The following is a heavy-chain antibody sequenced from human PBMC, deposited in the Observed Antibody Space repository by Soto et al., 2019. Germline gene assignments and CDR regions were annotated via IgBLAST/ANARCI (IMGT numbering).Heavy chain of an antibody. V-gene: IGHV5-51*01. D-gene: IGHD3-16*01. Sequence: PGESLKISCKGSGYSFTSYWIGWVRQMPGKGLEWMGIIYPGDSDTRYSPSFQGQVTISADKSISTAYLQWSSLKASDTAMYYCARTSPGGYYYYGMDVWGQGTTVTVSS. J-gene: IGHJ6*02. CDR3: ARTSPGGYYYYGMDV. CDR2: IYPGDSDT. CDR1: GYSFTSYW.